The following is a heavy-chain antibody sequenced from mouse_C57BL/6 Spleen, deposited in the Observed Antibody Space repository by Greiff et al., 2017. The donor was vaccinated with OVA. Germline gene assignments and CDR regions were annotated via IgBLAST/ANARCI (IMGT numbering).Heavy chain of an antibody. CDR2: IEPKSGGT. CDR1: GSTFTSYW. CDR3: ARSGDYYTQAWFAY. D-gene: IGHD2-12*01. J-gene: IGHJ3*01. V-gene: IGHV1-72*01. Sequence: QVQLQQPVAELVKPGASVQLSCKSSGSTFTSYWLHWVKQRPGPGLEWVGRIEPKSGGTKYNEKCKSKATLTVDKPSSAAYMQLSSLTSEDSAVDECARSGDYYTQAWFAYWGQGTLVTVSA.